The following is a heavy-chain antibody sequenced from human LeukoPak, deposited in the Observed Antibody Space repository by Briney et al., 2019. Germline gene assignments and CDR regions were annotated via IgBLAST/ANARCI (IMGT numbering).Heavy chain of an antibody. J-gene: IGHJ4*02. Sequence: ASVKVPCKASGYTFTSYGISWVRQAPGQGLEWMGWISAYNGNTNYAQKLQGRVTMTTDTSTSTAYMELRSLRSDDTAVYYCARDYPPRYYDSSGYYWENWGQGTLVTVSS. CDR3: ARDYPPRYYDSSGYYWEN. D-gene: IGHD3-22*01. CDR2: ISAYNGNT. V-gene: IGHV1-18*01. CDR1: GYTFTSYG.